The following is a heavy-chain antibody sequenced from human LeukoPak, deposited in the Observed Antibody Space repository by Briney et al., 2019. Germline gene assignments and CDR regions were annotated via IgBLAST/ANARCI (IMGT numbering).Heavy chain of an antibody. Sequence: SETLSLTCAVSGGSISSSNWWSWVRQPPGKGLEWIGEIYHSGSTNYNPSLKSRVTISVDKSKNQFSLKLSSVTAADTAVYYCARVPDSGGYSDWFDPWGQGTLVTVSS. CDR2: IYHSGST. CDR3: ARVPDSGGYSDWFDP. D-gene: IGHD3-22*01. V-gene: IGHV4-4*02. J-gene: IGHJ5*02. CDR1: GGSISSSNW.